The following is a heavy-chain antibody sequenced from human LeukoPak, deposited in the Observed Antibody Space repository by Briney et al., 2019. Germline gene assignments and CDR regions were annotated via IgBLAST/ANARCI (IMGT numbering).Heavy chain of an antibody. CDR3: TIDRGYCSSTRCYGTPGYGMDV. V-gene: IGHV3-15*01. Sequence: PGGSLGLSCEASGFTSSNAWMSWVRQAPGKGLEWVGRIKSKTDGGTTDYAAPVKDRFTISRDDSKNTLYLQMNSLKTEDTAVYYCTIDRGYCSSTRCYGTPGYGMDVWGQGTTVTVSS. J-gene: IGHJ6*02. D-gene: IGHD2-2*01. CDR1: GFTSSNAW. CDR2: IKSKTDGGTT.